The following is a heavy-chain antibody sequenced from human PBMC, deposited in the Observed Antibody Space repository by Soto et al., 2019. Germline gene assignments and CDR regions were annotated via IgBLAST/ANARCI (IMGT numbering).Heavy chain of an antibody. J-gene: IGHJ5*01. CDR2: ISSSSSYT. V-gene: IGHV3-21*06. CDR3: AKRGVSSNANWFDS. Sequence: GGSLRLSCAASGFSFSWFSMHWVRQAPGKGLEWVSSISSSSSYTYYTESVKGRFTISRDNDKNSLYLQKSSLRAEDTAVYYCAKRGVSSNANWFDSWGQGTLVTVSS. D-gene: IGHD6-13*01. CDR1: GFSFSWFS.